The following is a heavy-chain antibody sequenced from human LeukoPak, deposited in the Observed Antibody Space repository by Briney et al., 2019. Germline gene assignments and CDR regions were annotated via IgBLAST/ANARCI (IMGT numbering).Heavy chain of an antibody. CDR3: AKGGDDFWSGSERGFDY. CDR1: GFTFSSYA. J-gene: IGHJ4*02. V-gene: IGHV3-23*01. D-gene: IGHD3-3*01. Sequence: GGSLRLSCAASGFTFSSYAMSWVRQAPGKGLEWVSAISGSGGSTYYADSVKGRFTISGDNSKNTLYLQMNSLRAEDTAVYYCAKGGDDFWSGSERGFDYWGQGTLVTVSS. CDR2: ISGSGGST.